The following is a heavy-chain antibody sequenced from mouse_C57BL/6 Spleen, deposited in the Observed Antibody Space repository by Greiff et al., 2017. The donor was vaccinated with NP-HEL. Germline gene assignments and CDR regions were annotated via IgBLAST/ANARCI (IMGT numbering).Heavy chain of an antibody. D-gene: IGHD1-1*01. J-gene: IGHJ1*03. CDR3: ASKGFITTVVASFDV. Sequence: QVQLQQSGAELARPGASVKLSCKASGYTFTSYGISWVKQRTGQGLEWIGEIYPRSGNTYYNEKFKGKATLTADKSSSTAYMELRSLTSEDAAVYFCASKGFITTVVASFDVWGTGTTVTVSS. CDR2: IYPRSGNT. CDR1: GYTFTSYG. V-gene: IGHV1-81*01.